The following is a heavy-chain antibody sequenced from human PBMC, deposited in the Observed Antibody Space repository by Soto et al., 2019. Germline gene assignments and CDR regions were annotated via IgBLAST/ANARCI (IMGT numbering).Heavy chain of an antibody. J-gene: IGHJ4*02. V-gene: IGHV3-23*01. Sequence: GGSLRLSCAASGFTFSSYAMSWVRQAPGKGLEWVSAISGSGGSTYYADSVKGRFTISRDNSKNTLYLQMNSLRAEDTAVYYCAKRGPSSDMIVVYYFDYWGQGTLVTVSS. CDR2: ISGSGGST. CDR1: GFTFSSYA. CDR3: AKRGPSSDMIVVYYFDY. D-gene: IGHD3-22*01.